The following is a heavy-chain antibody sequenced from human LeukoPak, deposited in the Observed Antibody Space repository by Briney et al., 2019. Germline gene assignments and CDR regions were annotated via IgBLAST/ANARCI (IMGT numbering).Heavy chain of an antibody. CDR2: IIPIFGTA. V-gene: IGHV1-69*13. CDR3: AREISGSYYLYYFDY. D-gene: IGHD1-26*01. J-gene: IGHJ4*02. CDR1: GGTFSSYA. Sequence: SVKVSCKASGGTFSSYAISWVRQAPGQGLEWMGGIIPIFGTANYAQKFQGRVTITADESTSTAYMELSSLRSEDTAVYYCAREISGSYYLYYFDYWGQGTLVTVSS.